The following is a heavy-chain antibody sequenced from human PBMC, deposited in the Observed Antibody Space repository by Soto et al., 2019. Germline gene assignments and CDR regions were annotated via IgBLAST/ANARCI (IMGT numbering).Heavy chain of an antibody. CDR2: INADNGNT. CDR3: AREALGGWSYVDY. CDR1: GYTFTTYI. D-gene: IGHD6-19*01. Sequence: QVQLVQSGAEVKKPGASVKVSCRTSGYTFTTYIIHWVRQAPGQRLEWMGWINADNGNTRYSQKFQGRVTIIRETSASTAYLELSSLTSEDTTVYYCAREALGGWSYVDYWGQGTLVTVSS. J-gene: IGHJ4*02. V-gene: IGHV1-3*01.